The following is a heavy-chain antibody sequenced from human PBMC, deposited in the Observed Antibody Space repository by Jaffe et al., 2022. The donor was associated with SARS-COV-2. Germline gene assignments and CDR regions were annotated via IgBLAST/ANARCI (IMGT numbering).Heavy chain of an antibody. D-gene: IGHD2-2*01. J-gene: IGHJ6*02. Sequence: QVTLKESGPVLVKPTETLTLTCTVSGFSLSNARMGVSWIRQPPGKALEWLAHIFSNDEKSYSTSLKSRLTISKDTSKSQVVLTMTNMDPVDTATYYCARSPGMDCSSTSCPAGAVRYYYYGMDVWGQGTTVTVSS. CDR1: GFSLSNARMG. CDR2: IFSNDEK. CDR3: ARSPGMDCSSTSCPAGAVRYYYYGMDV. V-gene: IGHV2-26*01.